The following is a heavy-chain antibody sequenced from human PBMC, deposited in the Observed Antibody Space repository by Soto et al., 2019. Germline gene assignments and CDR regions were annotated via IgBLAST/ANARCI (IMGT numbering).Heavy chain of an antibody. D-gene: IGHD1-1*01. V-gene: IGHV4-4*07. CDR3: ARESRSELGTVEY. J-gene: IGHJ4*02. CDR1: GASISKYY. Sequence: QVRLQESGPGLVKPSETLSLTCTVSGASISKYYWSWIRQPAGKGLECLGRIYASGTTTYNPSLRSRVTMSLDTSKNQFSLNLNSVTAADTAVYYCARESRSELGTVEYWGQGTLVIVSS. CDR2: IYASGTT.